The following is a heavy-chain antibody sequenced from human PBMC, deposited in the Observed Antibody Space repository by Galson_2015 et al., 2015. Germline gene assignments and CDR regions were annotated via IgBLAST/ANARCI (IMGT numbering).Heavy chain of an antibody. CDR3: ARDSAAAGVLYYYYYGMDV. V-gene: IGHV6-1*01. Sequence: CAISGDSVSSNSAALNWIRQSPSRGPEWLGRTYYRSKWYNDYAVSVKSRITINPDTSKNQFSLQLNSVTPEDTAVYYCARDSAAAGVLYYYYYGMDVWGQGTTVTVSS. J-gene: IGHJ6*02. D-gene: IGHD6-13*01. CDR1: GDSVSSNSAA. CDR2: TYYRSKWYN.